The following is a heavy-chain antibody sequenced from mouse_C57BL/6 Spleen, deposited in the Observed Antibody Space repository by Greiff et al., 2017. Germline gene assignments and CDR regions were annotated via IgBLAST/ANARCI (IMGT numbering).Heavy chain of an antibody. J-gene: IGHJ2*01. D-gene: IGHD2-1*01. Sequence: VKLVESGAELVKPGASVKLSCKASGYTFTSYWMQWVKQRPGQGLEWIGEIDPSDSYTNYNQKFKGKATLTVDTSSSTAYMQLSSLTSEDSAVYYCARTLYYKDYWGQGTTLTVSS. V-gene: IGHV1-50*01. CDR1: GYTFTSYW. CDR3: ARTLYYKDY. CDR2: IDPSDSYT.